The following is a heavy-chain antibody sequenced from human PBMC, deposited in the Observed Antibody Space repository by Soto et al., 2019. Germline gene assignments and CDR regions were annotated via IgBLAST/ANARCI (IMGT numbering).Heavy chain of an antibody. Sequence: GASVKVSCKASGGTFSSYSMNWVRQAPGKGLEWIAYITSSSSTIFYADSVKGRFTISRDNAKNSLYLQMNSLRDEDTSVYYCARDNGIAGSFDPWGQGTLVTVSS. J-gene: IGHJ5*02. CDR3: ARDNGIAGSFDP. D-gene: IGHD2-15*01. V-gene: IGHV3-48*02. CDR2: ITSSSSTI. CDR1: GGTFSSYS.